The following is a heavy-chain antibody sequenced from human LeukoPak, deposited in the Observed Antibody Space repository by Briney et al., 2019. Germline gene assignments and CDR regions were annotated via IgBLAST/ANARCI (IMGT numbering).Heavy chain of an antibody. Sequence: PSEALSLTCAVSGYSISSGYYWGWIRQPPGKGLEWIGSIYHSGSTYYNPSLKSRVTISVDTSKNQFSLKLSSVTAADTAVYYCARHSWPGYSSGWIHPYYFDYWGQGTLVTVSS. V-gene: IGHV4-38-2*01. CDR2: IYHSGST. J-gene: IGHJ4*02. CDR3: ARHSWPGYSSGWIHPYYFDY. D-gene: IGHD6-19*01. CDR1: GYSISSGYY.